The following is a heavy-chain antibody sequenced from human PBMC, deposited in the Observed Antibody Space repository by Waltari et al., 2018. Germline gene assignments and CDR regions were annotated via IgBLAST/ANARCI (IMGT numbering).Heavy chain of an antibody. CDR3: ARAPPSTTVVTPDYFDY. J-gene: IGHJ4*02. D-gene: IGHD4-17*01. V-gene: IGHV4-59*01. CDR1: GGSISSYY. CDR2: IYYSGST. Sequence: QVQLQESGPGLVKPSETLSLTCTVSGGSISSYYWSWIRQPPGKGLEWIGYIYYSGSTNYNPSLMSRVTISVDTSKNQFSLKLSSVTAADTAVYYCARAPPSTTVVTPDYFDYWGQGTLVTVSS.